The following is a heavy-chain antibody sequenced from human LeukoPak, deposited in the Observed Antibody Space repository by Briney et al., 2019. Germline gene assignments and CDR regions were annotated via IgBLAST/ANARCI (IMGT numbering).Heavy chain of an antibody. V-gene: IGHV1-2*02. CDR3: ARDRHYRTIKTWFDP. J-gene: IGHJ5*02. CDR2: INPNSGAT. CDR1: GYTFTGYN. D-gene: IGHD2-2*01. Sequence: ASVKVSCKASGYTFTGYNMHWVRQPPGQGLEWMGGINPNSGATNYAQKFQGRVNMTRDMSISTAYMELSRLRSDDTAVYFCARDRHYRTIKTWFDPWGQGTLVTVSS.